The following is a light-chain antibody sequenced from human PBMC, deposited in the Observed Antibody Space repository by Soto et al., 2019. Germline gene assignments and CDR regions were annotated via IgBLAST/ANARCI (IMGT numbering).Light chain of an antibody. CDR3: SSYTSSSPL. J-gene: IGLJ2*01. CDR1: SSDVGGYNY. CDR2: DVS. V-gene: IGLV2-14*01. Sequence: QSALTQPASVSGSPGQSITISCTGTSSDVGGYNYVSWYQQHPGKAPKLMIYDVSNRPSGVSNRFSGSKSGNTASLTISGHQAEDEADYYCSSYTSSSPLFGGGIKLTVL.